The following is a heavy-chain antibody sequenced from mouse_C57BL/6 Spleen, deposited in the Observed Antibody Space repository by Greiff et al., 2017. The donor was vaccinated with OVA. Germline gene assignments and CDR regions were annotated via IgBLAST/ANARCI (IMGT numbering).Heavy chain of an antibody. D-gene: IGHD2-4*01. CDR1: GFTIKDDY. V-gene: IGHV14-4*01. J-gene: IGHJ4*01. CDR3: TTGDYDVGAMDY. CDR2: IDPENGDT. Sequence: EVQLQQSGAELVRPGASVKLSCTASGFTIKDDYMHWVKQRPEQGLEWIGWIDPENGDTEYASKFQGKATITADTSSNTAYLQLSSLTSEDTAVYYCTTGDYDVGAMDYWGQGTSVTVSS.